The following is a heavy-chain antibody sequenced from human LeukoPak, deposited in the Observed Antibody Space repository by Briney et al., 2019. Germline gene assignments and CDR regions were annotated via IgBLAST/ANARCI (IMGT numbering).Heavy chain of an antibody. D-gene: IGHD2-15*01. Sequence: SETLSLTCAVYGGSFSGYYWSWIRQPPGKGLEWIGEINHSGSTNYNPSLKSRVTISVDTSKNQFSLKLSSVTAADTAVYYCARGHGYCSGGSCYSLARSYYYYYMDVWGKGTTVTASS. CDR2: INHSGST. V-gene: IGHV4-34*01. CDR1: GGSFSGYY. J-gene: IGHJ6*03. CDR3: ARGHGYCSGGSCYSLARSYYYYYMDV.